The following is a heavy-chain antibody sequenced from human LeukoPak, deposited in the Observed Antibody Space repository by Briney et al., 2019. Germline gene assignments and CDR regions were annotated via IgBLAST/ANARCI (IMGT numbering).Heavy chain of an antibody. J-gene: IGHJ4*02. D-gene: IGHD3-22*01. Sequence: GESLKISCKGSGYSFTTYWIGWVRQMPGKGLEWMGIIYPGDSDTRSSPSFQGQVTISADKSISTAYLQWSSLKASDTAMYYCARRRYYDSSGYYISSPAYYFDYWGQGTLVTVSS. CDR3: ARRRYYDSSGYYISSPAYYFDY. CDR1: GYSFTTYW. V-gene: IGHV5-51*01. CDR2: IYPGDSDT.